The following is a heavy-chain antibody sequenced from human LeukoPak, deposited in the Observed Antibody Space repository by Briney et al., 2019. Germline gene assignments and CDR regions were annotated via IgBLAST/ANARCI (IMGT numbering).Heavy chain of an antibody. CDR3: ARDEEELQSYFDY. Sequence: GGSLRLSCAASGFTFSDYYMSWIRQAPGKGLEWVSYISSSGSTIYYADSVKGRFTISRDNAKNSLYLQMNSLRAEDTAVYYCARDEEELQSYFDYSGQGPLVTVSS. J-gene: IGHJ4*02. V-gene: IGHV3-11*04. CDR2: ISSSGSTI. D-gene: IGHD1-26*01. CDR1: GFTFSDYY.